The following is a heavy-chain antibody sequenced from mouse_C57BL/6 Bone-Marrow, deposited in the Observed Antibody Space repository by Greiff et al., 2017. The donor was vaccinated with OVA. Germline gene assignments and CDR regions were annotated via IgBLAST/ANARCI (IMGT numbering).Heavy chain of an antibody. CDR2: IYPRSGNT. D-gene: IGHD2-2*01. V-gene: IGHV1-81*01. J-gene: IGHJ2*01. CDR1: GYTFTSYG. CDR3: ARLEVTTFGFYFDY. Sequence: VQRVESGAELARPGASVKLSCKASGYTFTSYGISWVKQRTGQGLEWIGEIYPRSGNTYYNEKFKGKATLTADKSSSTAYMELRSLTSEDSAVYFCARLEVTTFGFYFDYWGQGTTLTVSS.